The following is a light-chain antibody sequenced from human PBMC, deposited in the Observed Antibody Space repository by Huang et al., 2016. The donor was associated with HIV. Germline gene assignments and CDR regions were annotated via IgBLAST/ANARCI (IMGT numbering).Light chain of an antibody. Sequence: EVVMTQSPATLSVSLGERTSLSCRASKRFSNKLAWYQKKPGQAPTLLIYGGSTRATGIPARFSGSGSGTEFTLTISSLQSEDIAVYYCQQYNNWLSFGGGTKVEIK. CDR3: QQYNNWLS. V-gene: IGKV3-15*01. CDR2: GGS. CDR1: KRFSNK. J-gene: IGKJ4*01.